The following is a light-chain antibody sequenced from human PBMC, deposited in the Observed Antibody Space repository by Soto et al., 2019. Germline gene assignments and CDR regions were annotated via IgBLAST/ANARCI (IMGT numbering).Light chain of an antibody. CDR1: STDVGGYNY. CDR3: FSYTASDMWV. Sequence: QSALTQPASVSGSAGQSITISCTGTSTDVGGYNYVSWYQQLPGKAPKLIISAVSYRPSGVPDRFSGSKSGNTASLTISGLQAEDEADYYCFSYTASDMWVFGGGTKVTVL. J-gene: IGLJ3*02. CDR2: AVS. V-gene: IGLV2-14*03.